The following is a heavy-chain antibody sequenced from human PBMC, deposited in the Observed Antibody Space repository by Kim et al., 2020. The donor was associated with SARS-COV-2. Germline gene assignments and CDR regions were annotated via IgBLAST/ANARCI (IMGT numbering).Heavy chain of an antibody. Sequence: SETLSLTCTVSGGSVSTTSYFWSWIRQPPGKALEWIGYVYYNGRTTYNPSLKSRVSISVDTSKNQFSLKLNSVTAGDTAVYYCARTITIPHWFDPWGQG. V-gene: IGHV4-61*01. D-gene: IGHD3-3*01. CDR2: VYYNGRT. CDR1: GGSVSTTSYF. J-gene: IGHJ5*02. CDR3: ARTITIPHWFDP.